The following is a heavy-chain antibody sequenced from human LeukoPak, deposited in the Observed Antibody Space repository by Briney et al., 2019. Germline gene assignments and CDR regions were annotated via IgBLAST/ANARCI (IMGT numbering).Heavy chain of an antibody. V-gene: IGHV3-66*02. CDR3: ATKYGES. CDR1: GFTVSTSY. J-gene: IGHJ5*02. Sequence: GGSLRLSCVASGFTVSTSYMAWVRQAPGKGLECVSLIWIDGTTHYADSVKGRFTISGDNSKNTLYLQMNSLRPEDTAVYYCATKYGESWGQGTLVTVSS. D-gene: IGHD4/OR15-4a*01. CDR2: IWIDGTT.